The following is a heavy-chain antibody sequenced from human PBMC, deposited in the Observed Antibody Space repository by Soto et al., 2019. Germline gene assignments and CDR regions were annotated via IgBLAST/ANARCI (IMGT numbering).Heavy chain of an antibody. Sequence: SETLSLTCTVSGGSPNNYYWSWIRQPPGKGLEWIGYISYSGSTNYNPSLRSLVSISVDRSKNQFSLRLGSVTAADTAVYHCARTFWSGLRLDYYYMDVWGKGTTVTVSS. CDR3: ARTFWSGLRLDYYYMDV. CDR1: GGSPNNYY. CDR2: ISYSGST. J-gene: IGHJ6*03. V-gene: IGHV4-59*08. D-gene: IGHD3-3*01.